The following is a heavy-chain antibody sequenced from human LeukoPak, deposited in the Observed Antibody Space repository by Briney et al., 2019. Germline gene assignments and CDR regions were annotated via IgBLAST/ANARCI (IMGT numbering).Heavy chain of an antibody. Sequence: ASVKVSCKASGYTFTSYGINWVRQAPGQGLEWMGWISGYNGNTNYAQRFQGRVTMATDTSTNTAYMELRSLRSDDTAVYYCSTGTITMIQGTVYYYYGLDVWGQGTTVTVSS. J-gene: IGHJ6*02. CDR2: ISGYNGNT. CDR3: STGTITMIQGTVYYYYGLDV. CDR1: GYTFTSYG. V-gene: IGHV1-18*01. D-gene: IGHD3-10*01.